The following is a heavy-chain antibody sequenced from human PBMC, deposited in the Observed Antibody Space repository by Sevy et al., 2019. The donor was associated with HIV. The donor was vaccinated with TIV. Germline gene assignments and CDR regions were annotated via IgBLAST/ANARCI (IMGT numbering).Heavy chain of an antibody. Sequence: GGSLRLSCAASGFMFGSYWMTWVRQARGKGLEWVANIKEDGSGRFYVDSVRGRFTVSRDNAKKTLYLQMNNLRGEDTALYYCARLYSSSSGRGLDNWGQGALVTVSS. J-gene: IGHJ4*02. CDR3: ARLYSSSSGRGLDN. V-gene: IGHV3-7*01. CDR2: IKEDGSGR. CDR1: GFMFGSYW. D-gene: IGHD6-6*01.